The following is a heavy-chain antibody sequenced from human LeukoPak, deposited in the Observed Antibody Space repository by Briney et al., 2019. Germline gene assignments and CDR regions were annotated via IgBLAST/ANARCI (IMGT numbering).Heavy chain of an antibody. J-gene: IGHJ4*02. D-gene: IGHD3-10*01. CDR3: ARGHHTRGVYDY. CDR2: INQDESQK. CDR1: EFTFSGFW. Sequence: GGSLRLSCAASEFTFSGFWMKWVRQAPGKGLEWVANINQDESQKYYVDSVKGRFTISRDNAKNSLYLQMNSLRAEDTAVYYCARGHHTRGVYDYWGQGTLVTVS. V-gene: IGHV3-7*01.